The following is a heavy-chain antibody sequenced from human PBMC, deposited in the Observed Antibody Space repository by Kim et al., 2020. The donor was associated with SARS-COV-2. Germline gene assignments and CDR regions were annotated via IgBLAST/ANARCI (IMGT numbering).Heavy chain of an antibody. CDR3: AQTVRIAARLGVRDY. CDR2: INPNSGGT. J-gene: IGHJ4*02. CDR1: GYTFTGYY. V-gene: IGHV1-2*02. Sequence: ASVKVSCKASGYTFTGYYMHWVRQAPGQGLEWMGWINPNSGGTNYAQKFQGRVTMTRDTSISTAYMELSRLRSDDTAVYYCAQTVRIAARLGVRDYWGQGTLVTVSS. D-gene: IGHD6-6*01.